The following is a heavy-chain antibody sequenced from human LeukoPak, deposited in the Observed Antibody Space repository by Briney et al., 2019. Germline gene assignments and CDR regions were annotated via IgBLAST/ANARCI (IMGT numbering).Heavy chain of an antibody. J-gene: IGHJ3*02. CDR1: GFTFSSYG. CDR2: ISGSGGST. D-gene: IGHD4-17*01. CDR3: AKDPTDDYGDYVGAFDI. Sequence: GGSLRLSCAASGFTFSSYGMSWVRQAPGKGLEWVSAISGSGGSTYYADSVKGRFTISRDNSKNTLYLQMNSLRAEDTAVYYCAKDPTDDYGDYVGAFDIWGQGTMVTVSS. V-gene: IGHV3-23*01.